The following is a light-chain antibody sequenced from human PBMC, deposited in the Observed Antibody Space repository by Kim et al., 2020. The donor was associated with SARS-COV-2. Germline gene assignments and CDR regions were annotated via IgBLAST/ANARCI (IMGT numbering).Light chain of an antibody. CDR3: QVWDSSSDHPV. CDR2: YDS. J-gene: IGLJ3*02. Sequence: SYELTQPPSVSVSPGKTARITCGGNNIGSKSVHWYQQKPGQAPVLVIYYDSDRPSGIPERFSGSNSGNTATLTISRGEAEDEADYYCQVWDSSSDHPVFGGGTQLTVL. CDR1: NIGSKS. V-gene: IGLV3-21*04.